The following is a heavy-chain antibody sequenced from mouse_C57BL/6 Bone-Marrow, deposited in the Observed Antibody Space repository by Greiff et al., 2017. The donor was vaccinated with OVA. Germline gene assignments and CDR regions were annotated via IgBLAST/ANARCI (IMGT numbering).Heavy chain of an antibody. CDR2: IYPRSGNT. Sequence: VHLVESGAELARPGASVKLSCKASGYTFTSYGISWVKQRTGQGLEWIGEIYPRSGNTYYNEKFKGKATLTADKSSSTAYMELRSLTSEDSAVYFCARKNYYGSSYPAWFAYWGQGTLVTVSA. V-gene: IGHV1-81*01. D-gene: IGHD1-1*01. CDR3: ARKNYYGSSYPAWFAY. J-gene: IGHJ3*01. CDR1: GYTFTSYG.